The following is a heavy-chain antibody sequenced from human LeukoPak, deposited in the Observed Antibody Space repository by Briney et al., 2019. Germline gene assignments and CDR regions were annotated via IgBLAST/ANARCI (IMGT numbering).Heavy chain of an antibody. D-gene: IGHD6-19*01. CDR2: IYYSGST. V-gene: IGHV4-59*12. CDR3: VRGRYSSGWFKDKNWFDP. J-gene: IGHJ5*02. CDR1: GASISSYY. Sequence: SETLSLTCTVSGASISSYYWSWIRHPPGKGLEWIGYIYYSGSTNYNPSLKSRVTISIDTSKNQFSLKLSSVTAADTAVYYCVRGRYSSGWFKDKNWFDPWGQGIPVTVSS.